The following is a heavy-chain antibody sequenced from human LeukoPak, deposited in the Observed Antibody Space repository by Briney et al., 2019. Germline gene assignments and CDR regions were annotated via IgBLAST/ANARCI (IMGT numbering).Heavy chain of an antibody. V-gene: IGHV3-23*01. CDR3: AKDPGDTYHYGSGGDAFDI. J-gene: IGHJ3*02. Sequence: GGSLRLSCAASGFTFSSYAMSWVRQAPGKGLEWVSAISGSGGSTYYADSVKGRFTISRDNSKNTLYLQMNSLRAEDTAVYYCAKDPGDTYHYGSGGDAFDIWGQGTMVTVSS. CDR2: ISGSGGST. CDR1: GFTFSSYA. D-gene: IGHD3-10*01.